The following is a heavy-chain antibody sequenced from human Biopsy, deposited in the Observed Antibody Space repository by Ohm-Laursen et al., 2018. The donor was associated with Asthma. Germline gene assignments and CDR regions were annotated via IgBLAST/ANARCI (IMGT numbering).Heavy chain of an antibody. V-gene: IGHV1-69*01. CDR3: ARGYSGTDRIVYHYSGMEV. CDR2: LIPVLGTA. J-gene: IGHJ6*02. Sequence: SSVKVSCKSSGDSLGSFINYAISWVRQAPRQGLEWMGGLIPVLGTADYAPMFEGRVTITADESTSTAYLELTSLRFEDTDVYYCARGYSGTDRIVYHYSGMEVWGQGTTVTVSS. CDR1: GDSLGSFINYA. D-gene: IGHD5-12*01.